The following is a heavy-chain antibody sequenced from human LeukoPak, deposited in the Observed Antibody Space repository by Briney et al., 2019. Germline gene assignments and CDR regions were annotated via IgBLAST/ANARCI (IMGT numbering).Heavy chain of an antibody. CDR3: AASVRDGIPSWVYYYYGMDV. CDR1: GGSFSTTTYY. J-gene: IGHJ6*02. D-gene: IGHD5-24*01. Sequence: SETLSLTCTVSGGSFSTTTYYWGWIRQPPGKGLEWIATIFDTGITYYNPSLEGRVSISVDTSKNQFSLKLSSVTAADTAVYYCAASVRDGIPSWVYYYYGMDVWGQGTTVTVSS. CDR2: IFDTGIT. V-gene: IGHV4-39*01.